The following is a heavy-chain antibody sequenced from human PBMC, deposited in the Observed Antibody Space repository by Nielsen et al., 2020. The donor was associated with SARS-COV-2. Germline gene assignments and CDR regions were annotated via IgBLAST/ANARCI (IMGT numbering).Heavy chain of an antibody. J-gene: IGHJ6*02. CDR2: IRTRSNRYTT. CDR1: GFTFSVTA. V-gene: IGHV3-73*01. Sequence: GESLKISCKTSGFTFSVTAMHWVRQAPGNGLEWVGRIRTRSNRYTTSYAASLKGRFTISRDDSKDTVYLQMSGLATEDTAVYYCARMRYGLDVWGQGTSVTVSS. CDR3: ARMRYGLDV.